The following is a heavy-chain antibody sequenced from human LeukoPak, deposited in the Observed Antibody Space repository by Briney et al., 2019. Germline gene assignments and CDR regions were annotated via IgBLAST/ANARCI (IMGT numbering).Heavy chain of an antibody. CDR1: GGTFTSYA. Sequence: ASVKVSCKASGGTFTSYAISWVRQAPGQGLEWMGRIIPIFGTANYAQKFQGRVTITTDEYTSTAYMELSSLRSEDTAVYYFAGAPTATRHSGAFDIWGQGTMVTVSS. CDR3: AGAPTATRHSGAFDI. CDR2: IIPIFGTA. D-gene: IGHD2-2*01. V-gene: IGHV1-69*05. J-gene: IGHJ3*02.